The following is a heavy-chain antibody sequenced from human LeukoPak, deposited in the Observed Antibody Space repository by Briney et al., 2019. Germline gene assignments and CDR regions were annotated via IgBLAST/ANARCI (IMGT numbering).Heavy chain of an antibody. CDR2: IKQDGSEK. J-gene: IGHJ4*02. CDR1: GFTFSSYW. V-gene: IGHV3-7*01. D-gene: IGHD3-22*01. CDR3: ARDSPSEGYYYDSSGFDY. Sequence: PGGSLRLSCAASGFTFSSYWMSWVRQAPGKGLEWVANIKQDGSEKYYVDSVKGRFTISRDNAKNSLYLQMNSLRAEDTAVYYCARDSPSEGYYYDSSGFDYWGQGTLVTVSS.